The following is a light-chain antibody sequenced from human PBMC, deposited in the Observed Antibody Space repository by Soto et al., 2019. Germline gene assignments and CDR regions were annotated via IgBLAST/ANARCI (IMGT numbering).Light chain of an antibody. V-gene: IGLV3-21*04. CDR1: NIGDKS. Sequence: SYELTQPPSLSVAPGKTAMISCEGDNIGDKSVHWYQQKPGQARVLVIYSDSDRPSGIPERVSGSNSGNLATLTISRVEAGDEADYYCQVWDSRTDHVIFGGGTKLTVL. CDR2: SDS. J-gene: IGLJ2*01. CDR3: QVWDSRTDHVI.